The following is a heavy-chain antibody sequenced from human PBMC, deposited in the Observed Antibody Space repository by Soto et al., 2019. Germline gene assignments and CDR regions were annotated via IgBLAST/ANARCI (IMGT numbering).Heavy chain of an antibody. CDR3: VRIRSWSSFDI. D-gene: IGHD3-3*01. J-gene: IGHJ3*02. V-gene: IGHV1-8*01. CDR1: GYTFSSYD. CDR2: TNPNSGNT. Sequence: ASVKVSCKASGYTFSSYDINWVRQATGLGLERMGRTNPNSGNTGYAQKFRDRVTMTRNTSISTAYMELSSFIFEDAAVYYCVRIRSWSSFDIWGQGTTVTVSS.